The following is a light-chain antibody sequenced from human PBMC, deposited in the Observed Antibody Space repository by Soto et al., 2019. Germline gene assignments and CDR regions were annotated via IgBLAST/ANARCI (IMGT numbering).Light chain of an antibody. CDR1: QGISTY. Sequence: DIQMTQSPSSLSASVGDRVTITFRASQGISTYLNWYQQKPGKAPKLLIYAASSLQSGVPSRFSGSESETDFTLTISSLQPEDFANYSCQQSYSTTWTFGQGTKVYIK. CDR2: AAS. CDR3: QQSYSTTWT. V-gene: IGKV1-39*01. J-gene: IGKJ1*01.